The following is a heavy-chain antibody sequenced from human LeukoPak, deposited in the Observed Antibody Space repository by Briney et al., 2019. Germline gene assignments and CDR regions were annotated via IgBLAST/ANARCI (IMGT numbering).Heavy chain of an antibody. Sequence: SETLSLTCTVSGGSISTYYWSWIRQPLGKGLEWIGYIYYSGSTNYNPSLKSRVTISVDTSKNQFSLKLSSVTAADTAVYYCASSNYYDSSGYPYWYFDLWGRGTLVTVSS. V-gene: IGHV4-59*01. J-gene: IGHJ2*01. CDR2: IYYSGST. CDR1: GGSISTYY. CDR3: ASSNYYDSSGYPYWYFDL. D-gene: IGHD3-22*01.